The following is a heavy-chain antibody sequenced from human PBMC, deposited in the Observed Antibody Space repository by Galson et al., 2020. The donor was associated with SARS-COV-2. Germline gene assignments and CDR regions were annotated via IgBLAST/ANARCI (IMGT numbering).Heavy chain of an antibody. CDR1: DGSFSSGSYY. CDR2: ILASGST. J-gene: IGHJ5*02. Sequence: SETLSLTCSVSDGSFSSGSYYWNWIRQPAGKGLEWIGRILASGSTDYNPSLKSRVSISIQTSKNQFSLKLTAVTVADTAVYYCARDASQWDGSGWGWFGPWGLGTLVIVSA. CDR3: ARDASQWDGSGWGWFGP. V-gene: IGHV4-61*02. D-gene: IGHD6-19*01.